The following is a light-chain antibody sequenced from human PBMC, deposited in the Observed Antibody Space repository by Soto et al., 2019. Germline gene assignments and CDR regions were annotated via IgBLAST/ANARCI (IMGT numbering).Light chain of an antibody. CDR1: SSDVGGYNY. Sequence: QSALTQPASVSGSPGQSITISCTGSSSDVGGYNYVSWYQQHPGKVPELMIYEVSNRPSGVSNRFSGSKSGNTASLTISGLQAEDEAEYYCSSYTNINTRACVFGTGTKVTVL. J-gene: IGLJ1*01. V-gene: IGLV2-14*01. CDR3: SSYTNINTRACV. CDR2: EVS.